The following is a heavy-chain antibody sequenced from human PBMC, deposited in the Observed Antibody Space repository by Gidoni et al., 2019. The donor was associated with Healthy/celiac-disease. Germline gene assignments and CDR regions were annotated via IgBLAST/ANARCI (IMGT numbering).Heavy chain of an antibody. CDR3: ARSRKVGLLFWGRDAFDI. V-gene: IGHV4-31*02. J-gene: IGHJ3*02. Sequence: LEWIGYIYYSGGTYYNPSLKSRVTISVDTSKNQFSLKLSSVTAADTAVYYCARSRKVGLLFWGRDAFDIWGQGTMVTVSS. CDR2: IYYSGGT. D-gene: IGHD2-21*02.